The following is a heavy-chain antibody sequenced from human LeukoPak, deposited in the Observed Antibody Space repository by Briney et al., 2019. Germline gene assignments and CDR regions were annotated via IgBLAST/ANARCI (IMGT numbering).Heavy chain of an antibody. CDR3: ARSAADAFDY. J-gene: IGHJ4*02. CDR1: GFTFRSYG. Sequence: PGGSLRLSCAASGFTFRSYGMHWVRQAPGKGLEWVAVISYDGSNKYYADSVKGRFTISRDNSKSTLYLQMNSLRAEDTAVYYCARSAADAFDYWGQGTLVTVSS. CDR2: ISYDGSNK. V-gene: IGHV3-30*03.